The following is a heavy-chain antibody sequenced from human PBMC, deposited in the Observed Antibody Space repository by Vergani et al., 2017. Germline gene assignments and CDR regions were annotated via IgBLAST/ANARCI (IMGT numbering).Heavy chain of an antibody. J-gene: IGHJ6*02. D-gene: IGHD5-18*01. CDR3: ARTAMVYYYYYGMDV. V-gene: IGHV4-30-2*01. CDR2: IYHSGST. Sequence: QLQLQESGSGLVKPSQTLSLTCAVSGGSISSGGYSWSWIRQPPGKGLEWIGYIYHSGSTYYNPSLKSRVTISVDRSKNQFSLKLSSVTAADTAVYYCARTAMVYYYYYGMDVWGQGTTVTVSS. CDR1: GGSISSGGYS.